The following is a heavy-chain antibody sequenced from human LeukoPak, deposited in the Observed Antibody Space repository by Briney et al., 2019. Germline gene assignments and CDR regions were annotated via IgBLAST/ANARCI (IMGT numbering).Heavy chain of an antibody. D-gene: IGHD3-10*01. CDR2: MDPKTGST. Sequence: GASVKVSCKAFGYTFTSYDINWVRQATGQGLEWMGLMDPKTGSTGYAPKFKGRVTMTRDTSTSTAYLELSSLTSEDTAVYYCHVVRGVDPVDYWGQGTLVTVSS. V-gene: IGHV1-8*01. CDR1: GYTFTSYD. CDR3: HVVRGVDPVDY. J-gene: IGHJ4*02.